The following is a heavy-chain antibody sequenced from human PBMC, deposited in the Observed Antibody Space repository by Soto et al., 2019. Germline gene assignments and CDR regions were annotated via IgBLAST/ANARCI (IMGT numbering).Heavy chain of an antibody. CDR2: VYDSGGT. D-gene: IGHD2-21*01. Sequence: QVQLQESGPGLVKPSETLSLTCTVAGGSLTDHYWYWFRQSPGKGLNWIGYVYDSGGTNYNPSLKSRVTMSVDTSKNQFSLNLRSVTAEDTAVYYCARGNDWKSSTFDIWGQGTMVSVSS. CDR3: ARGNDWKSSTFDI. J-gene: IGHJ3*02. CDR1: GGSLTDHY. V-gene: IGHV4-59*11.